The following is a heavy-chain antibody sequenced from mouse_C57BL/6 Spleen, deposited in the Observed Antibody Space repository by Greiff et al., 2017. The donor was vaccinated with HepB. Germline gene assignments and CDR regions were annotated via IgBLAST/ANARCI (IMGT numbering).Heavy chain of an antibody. J-gene: IGHJ2*01. CDR1: GYTFTSYW. Sequence: QVQLQQSGAELVRPGTSVKLSCKASGYTFTSYWMHWVKQRPGQGLEWIGVIDPSDSYTNYNQKFKGKATLTVDTSSSTAYMQLSSLTSEDSAVYYCARFRDYFDYWGQGTTLTVSS. V-gene: IGHV1-59*01. CDR3: ARFRDYFDY. CDR2: IDPSDSYT.